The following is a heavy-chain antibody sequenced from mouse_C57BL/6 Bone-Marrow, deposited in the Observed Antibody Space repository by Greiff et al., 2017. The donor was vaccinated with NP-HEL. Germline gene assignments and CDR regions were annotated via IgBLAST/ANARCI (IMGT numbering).Heavy chain of an antibody. J-gene: IGHJ3*01. CDR3: ARHTYYYGTRVFFAY. V-gene: IGHV5-2*01. CDR2: INSDGGST. D-gene: IGHD1-1*01. CDR1: EYEFPSHD. Sequence: EVKLMESGGGLVQPGESLKLSCESNEYEFPSHDMSWVRKTPEKRLELVAAINSDGGSTYYPDTMERRFIISRDNTKKTLYLQMSSLRSEDTALYYCARHTYYYGTRVFFAYWGQGTLVTVSA.